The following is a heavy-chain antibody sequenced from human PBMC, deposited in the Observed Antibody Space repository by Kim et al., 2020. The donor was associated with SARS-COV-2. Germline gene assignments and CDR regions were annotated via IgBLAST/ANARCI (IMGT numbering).Heavy chain of an antibody. Sequence: GGSLRLSCAASGFTFSSYGMHWVRQAPGKGLEWVAVISYDGSNKYYADSVKSRFTISRDNSKNTLYLQMNSLRAEDTAVYYCARAGGTRGDPSRGDPWGQGTLVTVSS. CDR1: GFTFSSYG. D-gene: IGHD3-16*01. V-gene: IGHV3-33*05. CDR3: ARAGGTRGDPSRGDP. CDR2: ISYDGSNK. J-gene: IGHJ5*02.